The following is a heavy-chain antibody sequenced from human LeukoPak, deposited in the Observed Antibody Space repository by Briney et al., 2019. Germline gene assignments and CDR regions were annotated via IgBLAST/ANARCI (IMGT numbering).Heavy chain of an antibody. J-gene: IGHJ5*02. CDR1: GFTFSSYA. CDR2: ISYDGSNK. Sequence: GGSLRLSCAASGFTFSSYAMHWVRQAPGKGLEWVAVISYDGSNKYYADSVKGRFTISRDNSKNTLYLQMNSLRAEDTAVYYCARESSSLFDPWGQGTLVTVSS. D-gene: IGHD6-13*01. V-gene: IGHV3-30-3*01. CDR3: ARESSSLFDP.